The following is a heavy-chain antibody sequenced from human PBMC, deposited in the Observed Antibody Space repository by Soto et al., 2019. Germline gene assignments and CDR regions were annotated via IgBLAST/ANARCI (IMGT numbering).Heavy chain of an antibody. CDR2: IYYSGSA. Sequence: PSETLSLTCTISGGSIRGFYWGWIRKPQGKGLEWIGNIYYSGSANYDPSLRSRVTISLNTSKNQFSLNLNSVTAADTAIYYCARWTYCGGDCYWLDFWGQGTLVTVSS. CDR1: GGSIRGFY. V-gene: IGHV4-59*01. J-gene: IGHJ4*02. D-gene: IGHD2-21*02. CDR3: ARWTYCGGDCYWLDF.